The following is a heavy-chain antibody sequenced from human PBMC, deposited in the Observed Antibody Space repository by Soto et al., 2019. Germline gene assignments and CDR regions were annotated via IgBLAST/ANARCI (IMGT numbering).Heavy chain of an antibody. CDR1: GDSINSNYC. D-gene: IGHD6-19*01. CDR3: ARDTGWGLGY. J-gene: IGHJ4*02. V-gene: IGHV4-4*02. Sequence: QVQLQESGPGLVRPSGTLSLTCAVSGDSINSNYCWTWVRQPPGKGLEWIAEIYYSGGTRYNPSLKSRFTISMDKSKNQFSLNLTSVTAADTAMYYCARDTGWGLGYWGQGTLVTVSS. CDR2: IYYSGGT.